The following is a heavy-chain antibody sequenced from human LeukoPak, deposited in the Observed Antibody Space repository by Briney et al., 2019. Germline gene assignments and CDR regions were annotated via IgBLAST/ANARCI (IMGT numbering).Heavy chain of an antibody. D-gene: IGHD4-23*01. Sequence: ASVKVSCKASGYTFSNYGISWVRQAPGQGLEWMGWISAYSGNTGYAQKFQGRVTITRNTSISTAYMELSSLRSEDTAVYYCARGILYGGNSGDYWGQGTLVTVSS. V-gene: IGHV1-8*03. J-gene: IGHJ4*02. CDR2: ISAYSGNT. CDR3: ARGILYGGNSGDY. CDR1: GYTFSNYG.